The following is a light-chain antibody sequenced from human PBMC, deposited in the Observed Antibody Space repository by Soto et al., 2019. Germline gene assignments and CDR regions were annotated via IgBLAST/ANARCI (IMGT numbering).Light chain of an antibody. CDR2: DVS. J-gene: IGLJ1*01. CDR1: NSDVGGYNY. CDR3: SSYTSSSPYV. Sequence: QSALTQPASVSGSPGQSITISCTGTNSDVGGYNYVSWYQQHPGKAPKLMIYDVSNRPSGVSNRFSGSKSGNTASLTISGLEADDEADYFCSSYTSSSPYVFGTGTKVTVL. V-gene: IGLV2-14*01.